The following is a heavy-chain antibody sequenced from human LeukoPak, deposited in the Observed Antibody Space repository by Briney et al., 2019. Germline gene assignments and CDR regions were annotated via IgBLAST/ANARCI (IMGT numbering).Heavy chain of an antibody. CDR3: ASGDYTWVDY. V-gene: IGHV4-4*02. D-gene: IGHD4-17*01. CDR2: IYHSGST. CDR1: DGAVSGSSW. Sequence: SGLLCFISPVPDGAVSGSSWGGWVRRPPEKGLEWIGEIYHSGSTTYHPSLKSRVTISVDKSTNQFSLKLSSVPAAHTAVYYCASGDYTWVDYWRQGTLVTVSS. J-gene: IGHJ4*02.